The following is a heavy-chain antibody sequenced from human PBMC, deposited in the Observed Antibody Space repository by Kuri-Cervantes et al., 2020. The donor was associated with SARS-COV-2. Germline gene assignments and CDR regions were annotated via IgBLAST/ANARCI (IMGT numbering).Heavy chain of an antibody. D-gene: IGHD3-9*01. CDR3: ARDLGILTGYYSHYYYYYGMDV. J-gene: IGHJ6*02. CDR2: ISSSSSYI. CDR1: GFTFSSYS. Sequence: GGSLRLSYAASGFTFSSYSMNWVRQAPGKGLEWVSSISSSSSYIYYADSVKGRFTISRDNAKNSLYLQTNSLRAEDTAVYYCARDLGILTGYYSHYYYYYGMDVWGQGTTVTVSS. V-gene: IGHV3-21*01.